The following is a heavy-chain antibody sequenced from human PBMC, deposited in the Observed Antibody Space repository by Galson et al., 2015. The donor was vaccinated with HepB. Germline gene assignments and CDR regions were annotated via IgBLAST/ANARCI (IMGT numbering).Heavy chain of an antibody. V-gene: IGHV1-18*04. Sequence: SVKVSCKASGYTFTSYGISWVRQAPGQGLEWMGWIRPYNGNTNYAQKFQGRVILTTDTSTSTGYMELRSLRFDDTAVDYCAREGGAYYDSSGDFDYWGQGTLVTVSS. CDR1: GYTFTSYG. J-gene: IGHJ4*02. CDR2: IRPYNGNT. CDR3: AREGGAYYDSSGDFDY. D-gene: IGHD3-22*01.